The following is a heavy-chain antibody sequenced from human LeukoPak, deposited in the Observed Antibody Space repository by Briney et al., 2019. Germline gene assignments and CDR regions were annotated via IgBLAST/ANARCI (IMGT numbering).Heavy chain of an antibody. CDR2: ISSSSSYI. J-gene: IGHJ3*02. CDR1: GFTFSSYS. Sequence: PGGSLRLSCAASGFTFSSYSMNWVRQAPGKGLEWVSSISSSSSYIYYADSVKGRFTISRDNAKNSLYLQMNSLRAEDTAVYYCARDLPRYSSGNSAFDIWGQGTMVTVSS. V-gene: IGHV3-21*01. D-gene: IGHD6-19*01. CDR3: ARDLPRYSSGNSAFDI.